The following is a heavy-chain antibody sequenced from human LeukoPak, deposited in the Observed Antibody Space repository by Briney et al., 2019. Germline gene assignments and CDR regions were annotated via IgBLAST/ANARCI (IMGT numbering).Heavy chain of an antibody. Sequence: GGSLRLSCAASGFTFSSYAMHWVRQAPGKGLEWVAVISYDGSNKYYADSVKGRFTISRDNSKNTLYLQMNSLRAEDTAVYYCVAGADYYGWGGLNDYWGQGPLVTVSS. V-gene: IGHV3-30*04. CDR3: VAGADYYGWGGLNDY. CDR2: ISYDGSNK. J-gene: IGHJ4*02. CDR1: GFTFSSYA. D-gene: IGHD3-10*01.